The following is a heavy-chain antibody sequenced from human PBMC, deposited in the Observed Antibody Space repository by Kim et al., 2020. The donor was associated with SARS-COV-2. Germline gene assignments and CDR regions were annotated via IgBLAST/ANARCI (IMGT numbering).Heavy chain of an antibody. CDR1: GGSISSYY. J-gene: IGHJ6*02. CDR2: IYYSGST. CDR3: AREEYSYGTYGMDV. Sequence: SETLSLTCTVSGGSISSYYWSWIRQPPGKGLEWIGYIYYSGSTNYNPSPKSRVTISVDTSKNQFSLKLSSVTAADTAVYYCAREEYSYGTYGMDVWGQGTTVTVSS. V-gene: IGHV4-59*01. D-gene: IGHD5-18*01.